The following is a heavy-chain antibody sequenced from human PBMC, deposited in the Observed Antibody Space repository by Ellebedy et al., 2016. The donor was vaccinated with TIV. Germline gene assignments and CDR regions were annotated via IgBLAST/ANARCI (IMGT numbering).Heavy chain of an antibody. V-gene: IGHV3-43D*03. CDR1: GFTFDDYD. CDR2: IKWDSLRT. J-gene: IGHJ4*02. Sequence: PGGSLRLSCAASGFTFDDYDMHWVRQAPGEVLEWVSMIKWDSLRTYYADSVKGRFTVSRDNSKNLLYLQMNSLREEDTALYFCTKDFKIRDGGRYQGLEYWGQGTLVTVSS. D-gene: IGHD5-24*01. CDR3: TKDFKIRDGGRYQGLEY.